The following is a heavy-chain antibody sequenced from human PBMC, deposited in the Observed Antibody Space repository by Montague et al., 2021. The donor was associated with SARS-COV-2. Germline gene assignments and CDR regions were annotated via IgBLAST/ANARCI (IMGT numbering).Heavy chain of an antibody. CDR1: GFTFSSYG. J-gene: IGHJ4*02. D-gene: IGHD5-24*01. V-gene: IGHV3-33*01. CDR2: IWNDGRYR. Sequence: SLRLSCAASGFTFSSYGMHWVRQAPGKGLEWVAVIWNDGRYRFHADSVKGRFAISRDNSKNTLYLEMNTLRAEDTALYYCARGDSRDGNNFDYWGQGALVTVSS. CDR3: ARGDSRDGNNFDY.